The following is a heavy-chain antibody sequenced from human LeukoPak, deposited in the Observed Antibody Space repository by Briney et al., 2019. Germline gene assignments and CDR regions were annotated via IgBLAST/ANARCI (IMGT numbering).Heavy chain of an antibody. Sequence: TESIPRTCSVSAGSIGSYYCRWIRQPPGKELEWMGYIYYSGSTNYNPSLKSRVTISVDTSKNQFSLKLSSVTAADTAVYYGARVYGYYGSGSYYNARRNYYYYYMDVWGKGTTVTISS. CDR3: ARVYGYYGSGSYYNARRNYYYYYMDV. CDR2: IYYSGST. D-gene: IGHD3-10*01. J-gene: IGHJ6*03. V-gene: IGHV4-59*01. CDR1: AGSIGSYY.